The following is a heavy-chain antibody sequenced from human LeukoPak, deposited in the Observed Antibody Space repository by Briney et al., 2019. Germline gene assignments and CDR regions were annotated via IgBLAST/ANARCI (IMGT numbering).Heavy chain of an antibody. V-gene: IGHV3-30-3*01. CDR1: GFTFKNYA. CDR3: ARDFGPVAFDI. J-gene: IGHJ3*02. CDR2: ISYDGSNK. Sequence: PGGSLRLSCAASGFTFKNYAMHWVREAPGNGLEWVAVISYDGSNKYDADSVNGRFTISRDNSKNTLYLQMNSLRGEDTAVYYCARDFGPVAFDIWGQGTMVSISS. D-gene: IGHD3-10*01.